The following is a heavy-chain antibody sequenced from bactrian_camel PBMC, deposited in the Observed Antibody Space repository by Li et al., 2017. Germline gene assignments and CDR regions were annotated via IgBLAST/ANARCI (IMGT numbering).Heavy chain of an antibody. J-gene: IGHJ4*01. V-gene: IGHV3S55*01. D-gene: IGHD2*01. CDR1: GFTRDRYC. CDR2: ISSDGTT. CDR3: AADPAAADRRYSGKVCYTITVYDS. Sequence: HVQLVESGGGSVQAGGSLRLSCTASGFTRDRYCMGWYRQAPVNSCEEVSTISSDGTTDYHHSVTGRFTISRDNAKNTVWLQMNALKPEDTAMYYCAADPAAADRRYSGKVCYTITVYDSYGQRTQVTVS.